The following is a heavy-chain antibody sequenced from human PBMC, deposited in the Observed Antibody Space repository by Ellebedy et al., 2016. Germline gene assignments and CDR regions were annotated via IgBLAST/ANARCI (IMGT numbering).Heavy chain of an antibody. D-gene: IGHD1-1*01. J-gene: IGHJ2*01. CDR1: GASITSSKW. CDR2: IYHTGRA. CDR3: ARDPGNGLWYFDL. Sequence: SETLSLTCAVSGASITSSKWWSWVRQAPGKGLEWLGEIYHTGRATYNPSLKSRVSMSVDKSQNQISLTLTSVTAADSAIYYCARDPGNGLWYFDLWGRGAPVTVSS. V-gene: IGHV4-4*02.